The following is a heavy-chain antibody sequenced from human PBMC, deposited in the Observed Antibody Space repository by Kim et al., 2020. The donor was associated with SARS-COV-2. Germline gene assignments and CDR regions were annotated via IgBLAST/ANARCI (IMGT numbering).Heavy chain of an antibody. CDR3: ARSKSDYDILTGYRYWYFDL. Sequence: GGSLRLSCAASGFTFSSYGMHWVRQAPGKGLEWVAVIWYDGSNKYYADSVKGRFTISRDNSKNTLYLQMNSLRAEDTAVYYCARSKSDYDILTGYRYWYFDLWGRGTLVTVSS. V-gene: IGHV3-33*01. D-gene: IGHD3-9*01. J-gene: IGHJ2*01. CDR1: GFTFSSYG. CDR2: IWYDGSNK.